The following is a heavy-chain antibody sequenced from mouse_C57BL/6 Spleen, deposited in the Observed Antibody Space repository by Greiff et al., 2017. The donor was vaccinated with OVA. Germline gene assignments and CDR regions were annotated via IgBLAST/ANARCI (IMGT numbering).Heavy chain of an antibody. D-gene: IGHD2-2*01. V-gene: IGHV1-5*01. Sequence: EVQLQQSGTVLARPGASVKMSCKTSGYTFSSYWMHWVKQRPGQGLEWIGAIYPGNSDTSYNQKFKGKAKLTAVTSASTAYMELSSLTNEDSAVYYCTRGGYGYDDYYAMDYWGQGTSVTVSS. J-gene: IGHJ4*01. CDR3: TRGGYGYDDYYAMDY. CDR2: IYPGNSDT. CDR1: GYTFSSYW.